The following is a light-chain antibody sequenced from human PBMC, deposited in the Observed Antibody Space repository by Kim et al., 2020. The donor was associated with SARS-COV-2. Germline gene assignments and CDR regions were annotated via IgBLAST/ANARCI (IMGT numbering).Light chain of an antibody. V-gene: IGLV3-19*01. CDR1: SLRSYY. Sequence: SSELTQDPAVSVALGQTVRITCQGDSLRSYYASWYQQKPGQAPVLVIYGKNNRPSGIPDRFSGSSSGNTASLTITGAQAEDEADYYCTSRDRRGNWVFGG. CDR3: TSRDRRGNWV. CDR2: GKN. J-gene: IGLJ3*02.